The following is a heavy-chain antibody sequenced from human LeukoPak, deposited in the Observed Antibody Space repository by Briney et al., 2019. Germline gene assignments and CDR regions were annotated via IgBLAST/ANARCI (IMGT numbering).Heavy chain of an antibody. D-gene: IGHD6-19*01. V-gene: IGHV3-30*18. Sequence: GSCLRPARAPAGFTFSRDGMHSVRQAPGGWLGCVAVISYDGSTKYYTDSVKRRFTISRDNSKNTVYLQMNSLRAEDTAVYYCAKQGGSGWNSYYGMDVWGKGTTVTVSS. J-gene: IGHJ6*04. CDR2: ISYDGSTK. CDR1: GFTFSRDG. CDR3: AKQGGSGWNSYYGMDV.